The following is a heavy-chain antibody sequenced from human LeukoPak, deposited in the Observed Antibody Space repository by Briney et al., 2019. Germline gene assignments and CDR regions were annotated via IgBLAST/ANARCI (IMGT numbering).Heavy chain of an antibody. D-gene: IGHD3-10*01. CDR1: GFTFSSYW. V-gene: IGHV3-7*05. CDR3: ARGSITMVRGVPWLYYYYGVDV. J-gene: IGHJ6*02. Sequence: GGSLRLSCAASGFTFSSYWMSWVRQAPGKGLEWVANIKQDGSEKYYVDSVKGRFTISRDNAKNSLYLQMNSLRAEDTAVYYCARGSITMVRGVPWLYYYYGVDVWGQGTTVTVS. CDR2: IKQDGSEK.